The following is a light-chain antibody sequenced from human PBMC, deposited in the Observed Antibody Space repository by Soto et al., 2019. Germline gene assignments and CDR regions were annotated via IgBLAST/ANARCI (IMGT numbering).Light chain of an antibody. CDR3: QQYGVAPGT. V-gene: IGKV3-20*01. J-gene: IGKJ2*01. CDR2: AAS. Sequence: EIVLTQSPGTLSLSSGERATLSCRASQSVSSNYLAWYQQKPGQAPRLLIFAASRRATGIPDRFSGRGSGTDFTLTISRLEPEDFAVYYCQQYGVAPGTFGQGTKVDI. CDR1: QSVSSNY.